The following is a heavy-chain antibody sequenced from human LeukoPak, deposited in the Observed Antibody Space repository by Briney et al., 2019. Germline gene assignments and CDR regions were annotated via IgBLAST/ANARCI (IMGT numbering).Heavy chain of an antibody. J-gene: IGHJ4*02. D-gene: IGHD1-26*01. Sequence: GGSLRLSCAASGFTFSSYWMHWVRQAPGKGLVWVSRINSDGSSTSYADSVKGRFTISRDNAKNTLYLQMNRLRAEDTAVYYCARDYSGSYGLDYWGQGTLVTVSS. CDR1: GFTFSSYW. V-gene: IGHV3-74*01. CDR3: ARDYSGSYGLDY. CDR2: INSDGSST.